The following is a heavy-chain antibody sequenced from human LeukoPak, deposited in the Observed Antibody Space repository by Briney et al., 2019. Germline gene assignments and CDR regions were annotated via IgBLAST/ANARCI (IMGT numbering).Heavy chain of an antibody. CDR1: GFTFSTYT. CDR2: IGSSSSYI. D-gene: IGHD2-15*01. Sequence: PGGSLRLSCAASGFTFSTYTMNWVRQAPGKGLEWVSSIGSSSSYIYYADSVKGRFTISRDNSKNTLYLQMNSLRAENTAVYYCARDSCSGGSCYHFDYWGQGTLVTVSS. J-gene: IGHJ4*02. CDR3: ARDSCSGGSCYHFDY. V-gene: IGHV3-21*01.